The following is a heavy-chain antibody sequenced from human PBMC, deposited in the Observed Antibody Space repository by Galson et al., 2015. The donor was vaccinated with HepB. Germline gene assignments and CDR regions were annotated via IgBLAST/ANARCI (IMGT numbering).Heavy chain of an antibody. Sequence: SLRLSCAASGFTFSFYAMNWVRQAPGKGLEWVSGISGGGGITNYADSVKGRFTISRDNSKNTLYLQVNSLTAEDTAVYYCARDDPGYGGYHLWGQGTLVTVSS. D-gene: IGHD5-12*01. CDR3: ARDDPGYGGYHL. CDR2: ISGGGGIT. J-gene: IGHJ4*02. CDR1: GFTFSFYA. V-gene: IGHV3-23*01.